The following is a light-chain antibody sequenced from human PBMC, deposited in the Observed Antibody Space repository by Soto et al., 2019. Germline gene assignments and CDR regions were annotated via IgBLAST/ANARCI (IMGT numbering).Light chain of an antibody. Sequence: QSALTQPASVSGSLGQSITISCTGTSSDVGGYNYVSWYQQHPGKAPKLMIYEVSKRPSGVPDRFSGSKSGNTASLTVSGLQAEDEADYYCSSYAGSNNLFGGGTKLTVL. J-gene: IGLJ2*01. CDR1: SSDVGGYNY. V-gene: IGLV2-8*01. CDR2: EVS. CDR3: SSYAGSNNL.